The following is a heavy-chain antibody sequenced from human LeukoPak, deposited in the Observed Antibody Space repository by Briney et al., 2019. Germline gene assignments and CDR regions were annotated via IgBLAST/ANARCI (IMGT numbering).Heavy chain of an antibody. V-gene: IGHV4-34*01. CDR1: GFPFSNYN. D-gene: IGHD3-3*01. Sequence: GSLRLSCAASGFPFSNYNMNWVRQPPGKGLEWIGEINHSGSTNYNPSLKSRVTISVDTSKNQFSLKLSSVTAADTAVYYCARGYYDFWSGYYNQGYYFDYWGQGTLVTVSS. CDR3: ARGYYDFWSGYYNQGYYFDY. J-gene: IGHJ4*02. CDR2: INHSGST.